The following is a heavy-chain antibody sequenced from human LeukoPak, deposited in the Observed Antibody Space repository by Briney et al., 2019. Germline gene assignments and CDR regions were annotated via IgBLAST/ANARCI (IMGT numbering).Heavy chain of an antibody. D-gene: IGHD1-26*01. Sequence: GGSLRLSCAASGFTFSSYWMHWVRQAPGKGLVWVPRINSDGSSTSYADSVKGRFTISRDNAKNTLYLQMNSLRAEDTAVYYCARELIIVGARPYDYWGQGTLVTVSS. J-gene: IGHJ4*02. V-gene: IGHV3-74*01. CDR3: ARELIIVGARPYDY. CDR1: GFTFSSYW. CDR2: INSDGSST.